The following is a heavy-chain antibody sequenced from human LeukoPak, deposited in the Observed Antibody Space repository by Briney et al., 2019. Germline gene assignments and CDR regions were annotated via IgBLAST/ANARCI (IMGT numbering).Heavy chain of an antibody. Sequence: GGSRRPSLAASGFTFSSYAMSWVRQAPGKGLGWVSAISGSGGSTYYADSVKGRFTISRDNSKNTLYLQMNSLRAEDTAVYYCAKDGSGWSLDAFDIWGQGTMVTVSS. CDR3: AKDGSGWSLDAFDI. J-gene: IGHJ3*02. D-gene: IGHD6-19*01. CDR1: GFTFSSYA. CDR2: ISGSGGST. V-gene: IGHV3-23*01.